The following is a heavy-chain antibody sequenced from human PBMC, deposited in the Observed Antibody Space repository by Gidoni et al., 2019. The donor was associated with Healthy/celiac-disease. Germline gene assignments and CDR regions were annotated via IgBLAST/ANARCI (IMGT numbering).Heavy chain of an antibody. D-gene: IGHD4-17*01. Sequence: RLSCAASGFTFSSYGMHSVRQAPGKGLEGVAVIWYDGSNKYYADSVKGRFTISRDNSKNTLYLQMNSLRAEDTAVYYCARPGNDYGDYTDAFDIWGQGTMVTVSS. CDR1: GFTFSSYG. CDR3: ARPGNDYGDYTDAFDI. J-gene: IGHJ3*02. V-gene: IGHV3-33*01. CDR2: IWYDGSNK.